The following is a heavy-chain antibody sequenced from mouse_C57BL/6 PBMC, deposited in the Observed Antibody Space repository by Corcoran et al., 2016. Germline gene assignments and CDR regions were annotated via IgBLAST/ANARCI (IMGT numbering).Heavy chain of an antibody. CDR2: INTYSGVP. CDR3: ARGVQASPMDY. V-gene: IGHV9-3*01. D-gene: IGHD3-2*02. J-gene: IGHJ4*01. CDR1: GYTFTNYG. Sequence: QIQLVQSGPELKKPGETVKISCKASGYTFTNYGMNWVKQAPGKGLKWMGWINTYSGVPTYADDFKGRFAFSLETSASTAYLQINNIKNEDTATDFCARGVQASPMDYWGQGTSVTVSS.